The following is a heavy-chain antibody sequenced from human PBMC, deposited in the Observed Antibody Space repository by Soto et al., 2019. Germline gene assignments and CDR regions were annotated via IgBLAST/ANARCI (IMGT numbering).Heavy chain of an antibody. Sequence: SETLSLTCAVYGASFSGYYWSWIRQPPGKGLEWIGEINHSGSTNYNPSLKSRVTISVDTSKNQFSLKLSSVTAADTAVYYCARGRPAVTTRRYNWFDPWGQGTLVT. CDR1: GASFSGYY. CDR2: INHSGST. D-gene: IGHD4-17*01. J-gene: IGHJ5*02. V-gene: IGHV4-34*01. CDR3: ARGRPAVTTRRYNWFDP.